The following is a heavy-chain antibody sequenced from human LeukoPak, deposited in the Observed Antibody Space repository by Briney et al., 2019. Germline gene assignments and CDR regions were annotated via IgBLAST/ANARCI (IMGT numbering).Heavy chain of an antibody. Sequence: SETLSLTCTVSGGSISSSSYYWGWIRQPPGKGLEWIGSIYYSGSTYYNPSLKSRVTISVDTSKNQFSLKLSSVTAADTAVYYCARGPRKARITSWFDPWGQGTLVTVSS. V-gene: IGHV4-39*01. J-gene: IGHJ5*02. CDR1: GGSISSSSYY. D-gene: IGHD2-2*01. CDR2: IYYSGST. CDR3: ARGPRKARITSWFDP.